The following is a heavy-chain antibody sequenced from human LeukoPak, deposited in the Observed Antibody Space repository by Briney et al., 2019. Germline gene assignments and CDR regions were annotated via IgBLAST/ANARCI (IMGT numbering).Heavy chain of an antibody. CDR2: IVVGSGNT. V-gene: IGHV1-58*02. CDR3: ARQGGGNRNGMDV. J-gene: IGHJ6*02. Sequence: SVKVSCKASGFTFTSSAMQWVRQARGQRLEWIGWIVVGSGNTNYAQKFQERVTITRDMSTSTAYMELSSLRSEDTAVYYCARQGGGNRNGMDVWGQGTTVTVSS. CDR1: GFTFTSSA. D-gene: IGHD4-23*01.